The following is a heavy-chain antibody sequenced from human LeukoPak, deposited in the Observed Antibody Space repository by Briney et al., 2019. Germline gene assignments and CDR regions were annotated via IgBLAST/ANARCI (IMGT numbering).Heavy chain of an antibody. CDR2: IVVGSGNT. Sequence: VKVSCKASGFTFTNSAVQWVRQARGQRLEWIGWIVVGSGNTNYAQKFQERVTITGDMSTNTAYLELSSLRSDDTAVYYCAADLPYSNYGPLDYWGQGTLVTVSS. V-gene: IGHV1-58*01. D-gene: IGHD4-11*01. CDR3: AADLPYSNYGPLDY. J-gene: IGHJ4*02. CDR1: GFTFTNSA.